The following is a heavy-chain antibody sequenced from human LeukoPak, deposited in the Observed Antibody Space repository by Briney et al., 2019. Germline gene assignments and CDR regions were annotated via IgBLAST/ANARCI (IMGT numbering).Heavy chain of an antibody. CDR3: ARAGYSSGWDFHFLYYMDV. CDR1: GYTFTSYY. CDR2: INPSGGST. J-gene: IGHJ6*03. Sequence: ASVKVSCKASGYTFTSYYMHWVRQAPGQGLEWMGIINPSGGSTSYAQKFQGRVTMTRDMSTSTVYMELSSLRSEDTAVYYCARAGYSSGWDFHFLYYMDVWGKGTTVTVSS. D-gene: IGHD6-19*01. V-gene: IGHV1-46*01.